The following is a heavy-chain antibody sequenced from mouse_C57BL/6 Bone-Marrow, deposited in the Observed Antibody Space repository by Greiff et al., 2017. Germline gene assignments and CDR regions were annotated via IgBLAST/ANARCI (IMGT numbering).Heavy chain of an antibody. Sequence: QVQLQQSGAELVKPGASVKLSCKASGYTFTSYWMHWVKQRPGQGLEWIGMIHPNSGSTNYNEKFKSKATLTVDKSSSTAYMQLSSLTSEDSAVYYCARIYYGNCLWYFDVWGTGTTVTVSS. CDR3: ARIYYGNCLWYFDV. V-gene: IGHV1-64*01. J-gene: IGHJ1*03. CDR1: GYTFTSYW. CDR2: IHPNSGST. D-gene: IGHD2-1*01.